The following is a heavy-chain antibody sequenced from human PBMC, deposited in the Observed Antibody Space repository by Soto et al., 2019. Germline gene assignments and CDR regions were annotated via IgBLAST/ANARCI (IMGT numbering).Heavy chain of an antibody. CDR3: ARDGLGTIVGTSGFDY. D-gene: IGHD1-26*01. Sequence: SQTLSLTCAISGDTVSSNSAAWNWIRQSPSRGLEWLGRTYYRSKWDNDYAVFVTSRITINPDTSKNQFSLQLNSVTPEDTAVYYCARDGLGTIVGTSGFDYWGQGTLVTVSS. J-gene: IGHJ4*02. CDR1: GDTVSSNSAA. CDR2: TYYRSKWDN. V-gene: IGHV6-1*01.